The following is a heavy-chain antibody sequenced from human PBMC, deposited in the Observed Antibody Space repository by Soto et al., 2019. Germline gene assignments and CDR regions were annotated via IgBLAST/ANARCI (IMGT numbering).Heavy chain of an antibody. D-gene: IGHD2-15*01. V-gene: IGHV3-30*04. CDR2: ITFDGSSQ. CDR1: GFSFNSYA. Sequence: QVQLVESGGRVVHPGTSLRLSCEVSGFSFNSYAMHWVRQAPGKGLEWVAAITFDGSSQFYAGSVRGRFTISRDNSRNILFLDMTCLRPEDTAMYFCAIERTGYCMHVLCYGYFHYGEAVWGQVTTGTV. CDR3: AIERTGYCMHVLCYGYFHYGEAV. J-gene: IGHJ6*02.